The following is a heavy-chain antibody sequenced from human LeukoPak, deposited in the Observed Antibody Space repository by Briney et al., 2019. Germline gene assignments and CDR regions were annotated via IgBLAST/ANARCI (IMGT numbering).Heavy chain of an antibody. CDR2: INHSGST. CDR3: VVGGGYSNSFDY. J-gene: IGHJ4*02. V-gene: IGHV4-34*01. Sequence: PSETLSLTCAVYGGSFSGYYWSWIRQPPGKGLEWIGEINHSGSTNYNPSLKSRVTISVDTSKNQFSLKLSSVTAADTAVYYCVVGGGYSNSFDYWGQGTLVTVSS. D-gene: IGHD4-11*01. CDR1: GGSFSGYY.